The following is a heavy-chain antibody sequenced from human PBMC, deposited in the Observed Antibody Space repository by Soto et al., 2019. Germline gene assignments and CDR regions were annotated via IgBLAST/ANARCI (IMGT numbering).Heavy chain of an antibody. CDR3: ARDYYGSGSYGWFDP. CDR2: ISGSSSHT. Sequence: QVQLVESGGGLVKPGGSLRLSCAASGFTFSDYYMSWIRQAPGKGLEWVSKISGSSSHTNYADSVKGRFTISRDNAKSSLYLQMNSLRADDTAVYYCARDYYGSGSYGWFDPWGQGTLVTVSS. J-gene: IGHJ5*01. D-gene: IGHD3-10*01. CDR1: GFTFSDYY. V-gene: IGHV3-11*06.